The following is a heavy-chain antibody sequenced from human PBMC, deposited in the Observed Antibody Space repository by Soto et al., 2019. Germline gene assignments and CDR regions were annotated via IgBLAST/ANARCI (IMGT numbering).Heavy chain of an antibody. CDR3: ARILRITIFGVVISQTEGYYGMDV. CDR1: GFTFSSYS. Sequence: GGSLRLSCAASGFTFSSYSMNWVRQAPGKGLEWVSSISSSSSYIYYADSVKGRFTISRDNAKNSLYLQMNSLRAEDTAVYYCARILRITIFGVVISQTEGYYGMDVWGQGTTVTVSS. V-gene: IGHV3-21*01. CDR2: ISSSSSYI. D-gene: IGHD3-3*01. J-gene: IGHJ6*02.